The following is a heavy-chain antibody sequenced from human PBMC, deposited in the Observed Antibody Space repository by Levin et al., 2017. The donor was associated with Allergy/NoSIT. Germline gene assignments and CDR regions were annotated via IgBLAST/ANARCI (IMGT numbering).Heavy chain of an antibody. CDR3: ARGLYSNYVGWFDP. CDR1: GGSISSYY. CDR2: IYYSGST. Sequence: SETLSLTCTVSGGSISSYYWSWIRQPPGKGLEWIGYIYYSGSTNYNPSLKSRVTISVDTSKNQFSLKLSSVTAADTAVYYCARGLYSNYVGWFDPWGQGTLVTVSS. D-gene: IGHD4-11*01. V-gene: IGHV4-59*01. J-gene: IGHJ5*02.